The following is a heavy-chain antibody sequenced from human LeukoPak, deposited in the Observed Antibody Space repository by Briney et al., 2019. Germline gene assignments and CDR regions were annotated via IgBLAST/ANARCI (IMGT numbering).Heavy chain of an antibody. J-gene: IGHJ4*02. CDR3: AREEPCSSTSCSGLFDY. Sequence: GGSLRLSCAASGFTFSSYAMSWVRQAPGKGLEWVSAISGSDGSTYYTDSVKGRFTISRDNSKNTLYLQMNSLRAEDTAVYYCAREEPCSSTSCSGLFDYWGQGTLVTVSS. CDR2: ISGSDGST. CDR1: GFTFSSYA. D-gene: IGHD2-2*01. V-gene: IGHV3-23*01.